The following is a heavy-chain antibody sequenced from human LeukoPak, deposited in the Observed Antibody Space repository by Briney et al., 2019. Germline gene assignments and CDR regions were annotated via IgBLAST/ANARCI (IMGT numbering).Heavy chain of an antibody. J-gene: IGHJ5*02. CDR1: GFTFSSYA. D-gene: IGHD6-25*01. Sequence: GGSLRLSCAASGFTFSSYAMSWVRQAPGKGLEWVSVIYSGGSTYYADSVKGRFTISRDNSKNTLYLQMNSLRAEDTAVYYCARDLQRGWFDPWGQGTLVTVSS. CDR3: ARDLQRGWFDP. V-gene: IGHV3-53*01. CDR2: IYSGGST.